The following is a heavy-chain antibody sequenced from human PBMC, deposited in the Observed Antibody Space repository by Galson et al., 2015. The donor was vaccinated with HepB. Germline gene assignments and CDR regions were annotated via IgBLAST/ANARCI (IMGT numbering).Heavy chain of an antibody. CDR3: ARVGSSSGKRRGAFDI. V-gene: IGHV1-46*04. CDR1: GYTFTSYH. D-gene: IGHD6-19*01. J-gene: IGHJ3*02. Sequence: SVKVSCKASGYTFTSYHMHWVRQAPGQGLEWMGIINPSGSSTSYAQKLQGRVTMTRDTSTSTVYMELSSLRSEDTAVYYCARVGSSSGKRRGAFDIWGQGTMVTVSS. CDR2: INPSGSST.